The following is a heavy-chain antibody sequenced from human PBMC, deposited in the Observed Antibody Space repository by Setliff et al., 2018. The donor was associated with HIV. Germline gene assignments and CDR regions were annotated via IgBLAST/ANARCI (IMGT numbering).Heavy chain of an antibody. J-gene: IGHJ4*02. CDR1: GFIFSAYN. CDR3: ARDERWSLDY. V-gene: IGHV3-30*02. CDR2: ISSDGNYK. D-gene: IGHD2-8*01. Sequence: GGSLRLSCAASGFIFSAYNMHWARQAPGKGLEWVTFISSDGNYKIYADSVKGRFTVSRDNSKNTVYLQVNSLRPEDTAVYYCARDERWSLDYWGQGTLVTVSS.